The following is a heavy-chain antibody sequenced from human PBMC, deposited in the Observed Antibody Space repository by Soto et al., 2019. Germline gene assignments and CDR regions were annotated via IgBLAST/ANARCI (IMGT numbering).Heavy chain of an antibody. J-gene: IGHJ4*02. Sequence: RASVKVSCKASGYTFTDYYIHWVRQAPGQGLEWMGWINPNSAGTNYAQKFQGWVTMTRDTSISTAFMELSRLRSDDTAVYYCARDTTTAAARGMDVWGQGTLVTVSS. CDR2: INPNSAGT. CDR1: GYTFTDYY. V-gene: IGHV1-2*04. D-gene: IGHD6-13*01. CDR3: ARDTTTAAARGMDV.